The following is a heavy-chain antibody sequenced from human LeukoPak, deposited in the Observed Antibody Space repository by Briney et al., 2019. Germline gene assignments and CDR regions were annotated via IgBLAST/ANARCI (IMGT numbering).Heavy chain of an antibody. V-gene: IGHV1-69*04. D-gene: IGHD6-19*01. CDR1: GGTFSSYA. CDR3: ARRGSGWLHDY. Sequence: SVKVSCKASGGTFSSYAISWVRQAPGQGLEWMGRIIPILGIANYAQKFQGRVTITADKSTSTAYMELSSPRSEDTAVYYCARRGSGWLHDYWGQGTLVTVSS. J-gene: IGHJ4*02. CDR2: IIPILGIA.